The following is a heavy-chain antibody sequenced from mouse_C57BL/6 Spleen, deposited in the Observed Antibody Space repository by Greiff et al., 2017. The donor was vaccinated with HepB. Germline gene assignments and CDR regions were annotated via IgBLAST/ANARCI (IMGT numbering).Heavy chain of an antibody. J-gene: IGHJ2*01. CDR3: ARYGSGNY. CDR2: IDPSDSYT. V-gene: IGHV1-69*01. CDR1: GYTFTSYW. D-gene: IGHD1-1*01. Sequence: VQLQQPGAELVMPGASVKLSCKASGYTFTSYWMHWVKQRPGQGLEWIGEIDPSDSYTNYNQKFKGKSTLTVDKSSSTAYMQLSSLTSEYSAVYYCARYGSGNYGGQGTTLTVSS.